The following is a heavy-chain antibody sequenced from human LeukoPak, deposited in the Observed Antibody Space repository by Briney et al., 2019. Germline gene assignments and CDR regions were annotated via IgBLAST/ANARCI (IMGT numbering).Heavy chain of an antibody. CDR3: ATDHYGGKIVLDL. J-gene: IGHJ2*01. Sequence: ASVTVSCKVSGYTLTELSMNWVRQAPGKRLERMGGFDPEDGETIYTQKFQSRVTMPEDTSTDTAYLELSSLRSEHTAVYFCATDHYGGKIVLDLWGRATLVTVSS. D-gene: IGHD4-23*01. CDR2: FDPEDGET. V-gene: IGHV1-24*01. CDR1: GYTLTELS.